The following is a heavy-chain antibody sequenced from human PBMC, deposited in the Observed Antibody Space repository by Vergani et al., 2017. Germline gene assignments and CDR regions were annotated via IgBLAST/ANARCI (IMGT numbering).Heavy chain of an antibody. V-gene: IGHV3-53*02. CDR3: ARDSRVVVPAAHIDY. CDR2: SGSGGST. J-gene: IGHJ4*02. CDR1: GFTVSSNY. Sequence: EVQLVETGGGLIQPGGSLRLSCAASGFTVSSNYMSWVRQAPGKGLEWVSAISGSGGSTYYADSVKGRFTISRDNSKNTLYLQMNSLRAEDTAVYYCARDSRVVVPAAHIDYWGQGTLVTVSS. D-gene: IGHD2-2*01.